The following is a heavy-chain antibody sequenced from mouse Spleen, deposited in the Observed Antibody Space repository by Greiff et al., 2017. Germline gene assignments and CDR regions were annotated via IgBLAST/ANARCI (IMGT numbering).Heavy chain of an antibody. CDR1: GFSLTSYG. Sequence: QVQLQQSGPGLVQPSQSLSITCTVSGFSLTSYGVHWVRQSPGKGLEWLGVIWSGGSTDYNAAFISRLSISKDNSKSQVFFKMNSLQADDTAIYYCARKPPYYYGSSYAMDYWGQGTSVTVSS. D-gene: IGHD1-1*01. CDR3: ARKPPYYYGSSYAMDY. CDR2: IWSGGST. V-gene: IGHV2-2*01. J-gene: IGHJ4*01.